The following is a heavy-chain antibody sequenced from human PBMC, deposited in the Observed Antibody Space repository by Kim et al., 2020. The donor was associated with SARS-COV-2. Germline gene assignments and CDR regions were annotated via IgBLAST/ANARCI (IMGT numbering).Heavy chain of an antibody. J-gene: IGHJ3*02. Sequence: SVKVSCKASGGTFSSYAISWVRQAPGQGLEWMGGIIPIFGTANYAQKFQGRVTITADESTSTAYMELSSLRSEDTAVYYCAMTGPYLEGRGGHDAFDIWGQGTMVTVSS. V-gene: IGHV1-69*13. D-gene: IGHD1-20*01. CDR1: GGTFSSYA. CDR2: IIPIFGTA. CDR3: AMTGPYLEGRGGHDAFDI.